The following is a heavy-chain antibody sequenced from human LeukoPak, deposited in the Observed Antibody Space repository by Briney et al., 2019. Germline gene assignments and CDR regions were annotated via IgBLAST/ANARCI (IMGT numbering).Heavy chain of an antibody. CDR3: ARDPRSGSYLDY. D-gene: IGHD1-26*01. J-gene: IGHJ4*02. CDR1: GGSISSYY. CDR2: ISYSGSI. V-gene: IGHV4-59*01. Sequence: SETLSLTCTVSGGSISSYYWSWIRQPPGKGLEWIGYISYSGSINYNPSLKSRVTISVDTSKNQFSLKLSSVTAADTAVYYCARDPRSGSYLDYWGQGTLVTVSS.